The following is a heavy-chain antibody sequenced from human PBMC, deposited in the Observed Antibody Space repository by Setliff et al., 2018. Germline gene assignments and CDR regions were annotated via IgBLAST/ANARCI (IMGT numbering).Heavy chain of an antibody. V-gene: IGHV3-21*06. D-gene: IGHD5-12*01. CDR1: GISSYT. CDR3: AREKMATNYYYYYMDV. CDR2: TSSSSGHI. Sequence: GGSLRLSCAASGISSYTMSWVRQAPGKGLEWVASTSSSSGHIYHAASVRGRFTISRDNAKNSLYLQMNSLRAEDTAVYYCAREKMATNYYYYYMDVWGKGTTVTVS. J-gene: IGHJ6*03.